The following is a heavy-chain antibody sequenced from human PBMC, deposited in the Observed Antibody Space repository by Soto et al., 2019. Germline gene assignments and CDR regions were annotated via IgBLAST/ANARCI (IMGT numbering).Heavy chain of an antibody. CDR2: INPNSGGT. J-gene: IGHJ3*02. V-gene: IGHV1-2*04. Sequence: ASVKVSCKASGYTFTGYYMHWVRQAPGQGLEWMGWINPNSGGTNYAQKFQGWVTMTRDTSISTAYMELSRLRSDDTAVYYCARDPRSSSGYTDAFDIWGQGTMVTVSS. D-gene: IGHD3-22*01. CDR1: GYTFTGYY. CDR3: ARDPRSSSGYTDAFDI.